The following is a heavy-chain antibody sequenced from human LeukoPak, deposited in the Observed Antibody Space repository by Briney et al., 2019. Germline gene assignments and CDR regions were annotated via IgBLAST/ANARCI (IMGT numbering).Heavy chain of an antibody. CDR3: TRRGTSGGGVGY. CDR2: IRGKANSYAT. D-gene: IGHD3-3*01. Sequence: GGSLRLSCAASGFTFSGSAMHWVRQASGKGLEWVGRIRGKANSYATAYAASVKGRFTISRDDSKNTAYLQMNSLKTEDTAVYYCTRRGTSGGGVGYWGQGTLVTVSS. CDR1: GFTFSGSA. V-gene: IGHV3-73*01. J-gene: IGHJ4*02.